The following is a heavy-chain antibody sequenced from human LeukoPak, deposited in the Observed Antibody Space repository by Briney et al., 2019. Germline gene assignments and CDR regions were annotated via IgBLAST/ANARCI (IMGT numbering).Heavy chain of an antibody. D-gene: IGHD1-26*01. V-gene: IGHV4-4*07. CDR3: ARSMMGGATTRWDFDY. J-gene: IGHJ4*02. CDR2: IYTSGST. Sequence: PSETLSLTCTVSGGSISSYYWRWIRQPAGKGREWSGRIYTSGSTNYNPSLKSRVTMSLDTSKNQFSLKLSSVTAADTAVYYCARSMMGGATTRWDFDYWGQGALVTVSS. CDR1: GGSISSYY.